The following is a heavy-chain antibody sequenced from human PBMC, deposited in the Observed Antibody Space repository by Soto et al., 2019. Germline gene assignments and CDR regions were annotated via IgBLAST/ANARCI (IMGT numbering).Heavy chain of an antibody. CDR3: ARTPHYDILTGFPYFDY. Sequence: QVQLVQSGAEVKTPGASVKVSCKASGYTFTSYDINWVRQATGQGLEWMGWMNPNSGNTGYAQKFQGRVTMTRNTSISTAYMELSSLRSEDTAVYYCARTPHYDILTGFPYFDYWGQGTLVTVSS. V-gene: IGHV1-8*01. D-gene: IGHD3-9*01. CDR2: MNPNSGNT. J-gene: IGHJ4*02. CDR1: GYTFTSYD.